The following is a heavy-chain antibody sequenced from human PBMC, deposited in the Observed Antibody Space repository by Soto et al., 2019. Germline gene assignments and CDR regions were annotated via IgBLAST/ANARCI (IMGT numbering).Heavy chain of an antibody. CDR3: AKDLGDGGRGAFDI. J-gene: IGHJ3*02. D-gene: IGHD3-16*01. V-gene: IGHV3-30*18. CDR1: GFTFSSYG. CDR2: ISYDGSNK. Sequence: QVQLVESGGGVVQPGRSLRLSCAASGFTFSSYGRHWVRHAPGKGLEWVALISYDGSNKYYADSVKGRFTISRDNSKNTLYLQMNSLITEDTAVYYCAKDLGDGGRGAFDIWGQGKMVTVSS.